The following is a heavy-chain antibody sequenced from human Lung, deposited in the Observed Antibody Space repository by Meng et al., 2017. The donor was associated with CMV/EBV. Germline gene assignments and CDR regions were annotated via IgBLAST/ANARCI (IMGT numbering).Heavy chain of an antibody. V-gene: IGHV3-30*02. D-gene: IGHD2-21*01. CDR3: AKDGRCGGLIFVDS. CDR2: IRYDGSIT. CDR1: GLTFTRDG. Sequence: GESXKIPCAASGLTFTRDGMHWVRQAPGKGLEWVAFIRYDGSITYCADSVKGRFTISRDDSKNTVDLQMNSLRAEDTAVYYCAKDGRCGGLIFVDSWGQGTLVTVSS. J-gene: IGHJ4*02.